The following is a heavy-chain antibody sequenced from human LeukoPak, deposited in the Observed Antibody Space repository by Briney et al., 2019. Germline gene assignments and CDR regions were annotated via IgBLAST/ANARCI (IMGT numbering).Heavy chain of an antibody. CDR1: GGSISSGGYS. CDR3: ARVRITMIVAAARAFDY. CDR2: IYHSGST. D-gene: IGHD3-22*01. V-gene: IGHV4-30-2*01. Sequence: SETLSLTCAVSGGSISSGGYSWSWIRQPPGKGLEWIGYIYHSGSTYYNPSLKSRVTISVDKSKNQFSLKLSSVTAADTAVYYCARVRITMIVAAARAFDYWGQGTLVTVSS. J-gene: IGHJ4*02.